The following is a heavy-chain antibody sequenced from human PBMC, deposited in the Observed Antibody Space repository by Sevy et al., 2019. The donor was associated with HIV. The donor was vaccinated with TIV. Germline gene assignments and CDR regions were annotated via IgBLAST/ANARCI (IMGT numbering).Heavy chain of an antibody. J-gene: IGHJ3*02. V-gene: IGHV3-30-3*01. Sequence: GGSLRLSCAASGFTFSSYAMHWVRQAPGKGLEWVAVVSYDGSNKYYADSVKGRFTISRDNSKNTLYLQMNSLRAEDTAVYYCARDRFGSGRPDAFDIWGQGTMVTVSS. CDR1: GFTFSSYA. D-gene: IGHD3-10*01. CDR2: VSYDGSNK. CDR3: ARDRFGSGRPDAFDI.